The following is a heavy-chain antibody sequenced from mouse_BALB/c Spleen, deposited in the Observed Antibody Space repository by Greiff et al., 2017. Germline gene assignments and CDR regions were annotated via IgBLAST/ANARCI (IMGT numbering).Heavy chain of an antibody. CDR2: ISSGGGNT. J-gene: IGHJ1*01. CDR1: GFTFSSYT. V-gene: IGHV5-9*03. Sequence: EVMLVESGGGLVKPGGSLKLSCAASGFTFSSYTMSWVRQTPEKRLEWVATISSGGGNTYYPDSVKGRFTISRDNAKNNLYLQMSSLRSEDTALYYCARLYGSSYWYFDVWGAGTTVTVSS. D-gene: IGHD1-1*01. CDR3: ARLYGSSYWYFDV.